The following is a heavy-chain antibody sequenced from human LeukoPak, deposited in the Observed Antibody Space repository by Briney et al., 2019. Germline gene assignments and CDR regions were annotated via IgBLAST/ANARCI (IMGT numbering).Heavy chain of an antibody. CDR2: ISGSGGST. J-gene: IGHJ5*02. CDR1: GFTVSRNY. Sequence: PGGSLRLSCAASGFTVSRNYMNWVRQAPGKGLEWVSAISGSGGSTYYADSVKGRFTISRDNSKNTLYLQMNSLRAEDTAVYYCAKDRYCSGGSCYSWFDPWGQGTLVTVSS. V-gene: IGHV3-23*01. D-gene: IGHD2-15*01. CDR3: AKDRYCSGGSCYSWFDP.